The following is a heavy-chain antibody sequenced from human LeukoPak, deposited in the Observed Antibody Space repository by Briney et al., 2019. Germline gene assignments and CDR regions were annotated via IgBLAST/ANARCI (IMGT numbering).Heavy chain of an antibody. CDR2: INPNSGGR. J-gene: IGHJ6*02. D-gene: IGHD5-18*01. CDR1: GYTFTGYY. Sequence: ASVKVSCKASGYTFTGYYMHWVPQAPGQGLERMGWINPNSGGRNYAQKFRGRVTMTRDTSISTAYMELSRLRSNDTAVYYCARLKDTAIPPYYYYSMDVRGQGTTVTISS. CDR3: ARLKDTAIPPYYYYSMDV. V-gene: IGHV1-2*02.